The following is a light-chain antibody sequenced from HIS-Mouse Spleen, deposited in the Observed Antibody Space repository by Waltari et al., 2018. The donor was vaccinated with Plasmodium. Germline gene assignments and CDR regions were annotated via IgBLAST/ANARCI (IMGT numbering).Light chain of an antibody. J-gene: IGKJ3*01. CDR3: QQYNNWSFT. Sequence: EIMMTQSPATMSVSPGERATLSCRASQSVSSHVAWYQQKPGQAPRLLIYGASTRATGIPARFSGSGSGTEFTLTISSLQSEDFAVYYCQQYNNWSFTFGPGTKVDIK. CDR2: GAS. V-gene: IGKV3-15*01. CDR1: QSVSSH.